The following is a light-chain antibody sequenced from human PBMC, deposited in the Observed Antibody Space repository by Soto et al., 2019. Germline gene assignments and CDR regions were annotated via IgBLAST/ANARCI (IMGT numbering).Light chain of an antibody. Sequence: QSVLAQPASVSGSFGQSITISCSGPNTDLGVYGYVSWYQHQPGKAPKLLIYDVNNRPSGISDRFSGSKSGDTASLTISGLQAEDEADYFCSSYTTTSTYVFGTGTKVTVL. V-gene: IGLV2-14*01. CDR1: NTDLGVYGY. CDR2: DVN. CDR3: SSYTTTSTYV. J-gene: IGLJ1*01.